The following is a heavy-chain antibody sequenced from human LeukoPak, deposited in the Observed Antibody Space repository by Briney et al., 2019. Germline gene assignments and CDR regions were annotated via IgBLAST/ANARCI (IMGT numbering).Heavy chain of an antibody. CDR3: ARGSSSSSLIDY. V-gene: IGHV4-39*01. J-gene: IGHJ4*02. CDR1: GGSTSSNSYY. D-gene: IGHD6-13*01. CDR2: IYYSGST. Sequence: SETLSLTCTVSGGSTSSNSYYWGWIRLPPGKGLEWIGHIYYSGSTYYNPSLKSRVTISVDTSKNQFSLKLSSVTAAGTAVYYCARGSSSSSLIDYWGQGTLVTVSS.